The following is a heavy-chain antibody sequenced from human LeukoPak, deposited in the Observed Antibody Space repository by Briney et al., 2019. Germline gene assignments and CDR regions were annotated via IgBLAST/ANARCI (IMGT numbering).Heavy chain of an antibody. J-gene: IGHJ1*01. CDR3: ARDEMAILRSSEYFQH. CDR1: GFTFSSYS. V-gene: IGHV3-48*04. Sequence: GGSLRLSCAASGFTFSSYSMNWVRQAPGKGLEWVSYISSSSSTIYYADSVKGRFTISRDNAKNSLYLQMNSLRAEDTAVYYCARDEMAILRSSEYFQHWGQGTLVTVSS. CDR2: ISSSSSTI. D-gene: IGHD5-24*01.